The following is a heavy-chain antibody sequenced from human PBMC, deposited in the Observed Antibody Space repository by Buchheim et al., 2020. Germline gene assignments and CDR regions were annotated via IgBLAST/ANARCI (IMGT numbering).Heavy chain of an antibody. Sequence: QVQLQQWGAGLLKPSETLSLTCAVYGGSFSGYYWSWIRQPPGKGLEWIGEINHSGSTNYNPSLKSRVTISVDTSKNQFSLKLSSVTAADTAVYYCARGHSGSYRDFDYWGQGTL. CDR1: GGSFSGYY. CDR2: INHSGST. J-gene: IGHJ4*02. CDR3: ARGHSGSYRDFDY. V-gene: IGHV4-34*01. D-gene: IGHD1-26*01.